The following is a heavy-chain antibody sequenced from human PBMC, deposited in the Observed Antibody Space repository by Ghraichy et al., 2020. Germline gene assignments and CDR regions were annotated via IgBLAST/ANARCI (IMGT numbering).Heavy chain of an antibody. D-gene: IGHD1-1*01. J-gene: IGHJ4*02. CDR3: AGNTTGTTDL. CDR1: GYDFNIYD. Sequence: ASVKVSCKTSGYDFNIYDINWVRQAPGQGLEWLGWISTSNGNTNFADRFKDRLTMTTESSTTTVYLEVRSLTSDDTAVYYCAGNTTGTTDLWGQGTLITVSS. CDR2: ISTSNGNT. V-gene: IGHV1-18*01.